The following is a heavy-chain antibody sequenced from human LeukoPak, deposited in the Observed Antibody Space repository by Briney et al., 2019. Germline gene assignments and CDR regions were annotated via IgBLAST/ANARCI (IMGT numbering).Heavy chain of an antibody. Sequence: SETLSLTCAVYGGSFSGYYWSWIRQPPGKGLEWIGEINHSGSTNYNPSLKNRVTISVDTSKNQFSLKLSSVTAADTAVYYCARPRIVGARNFDYWGQGTLVTVSS. CDR2: INHSGST. CDR3: ARPRIVGARNFDY. D-gene: IGHD1-26*01. V-gene: IGHV4-34*01. J-gene: IGHJ4*02. CDR1: GGSFSGYY.